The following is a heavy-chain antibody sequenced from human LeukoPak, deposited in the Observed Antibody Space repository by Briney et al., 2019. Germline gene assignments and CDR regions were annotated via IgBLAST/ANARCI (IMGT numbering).Heavy chain of an antibody. CDR3: ARGDYGGDYFDY. Sequence: GGSLRLSCEVSGFTFSDHYMSWIRQAPGKRLAWVSYISSGSTYTNYADSVEGRFTISRDNAKNSLYLQMKSLRAEDTAVYYCARGDYGGDYFDYWGQGTLVTVSS. D-gene: IGHD4-23*01. CDR2: ISSGSTYT. CDR1: GFTFSDHY. J-gene: IGHJ4*02. V-gene: IGHV3-11*05.